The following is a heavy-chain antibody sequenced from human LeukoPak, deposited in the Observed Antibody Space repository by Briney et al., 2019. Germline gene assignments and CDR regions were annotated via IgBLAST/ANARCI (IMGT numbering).Heavy chain of an antibody. Sequence: ASVKVSCKASGYTFNSYSITWFRQAPGQGLEWMGWIGGYNGDTLYPQKFQGRVTVTTDTSSSTAYMELRSLRSDDTAVYYCARDISGGEDYWGQGTVVTVSS. J-gene: IGHJ4*02. D-gene: IGHD3-16*01. CDR3: ARDISGGEDY. CDR2: IGGYNGDT. CDR1: GYTFNSYS. V-gene: IGHV1-18*01.